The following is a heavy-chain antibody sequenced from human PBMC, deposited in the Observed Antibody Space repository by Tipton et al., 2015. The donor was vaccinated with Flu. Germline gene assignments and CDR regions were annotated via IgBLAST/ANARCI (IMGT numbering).Heavy chain of an antibody. V-gene: IGHV5-51*01. CDR2: IYPGDSDT. CDR1: GYSFTSYW. Sequence: VQLVQSGAEVKKPGESLKISCKGSGYSFTSYWIGWVRQMPGKGLEWMGIIYPGDSDTRYSPSFQGQVTISADKSISTAYLQWSSLKASDPAMYYCARQIGYCSSTSCYYYYGMDVWGQGTTVTVSS. D-gene: IGHD2-2*01. J-gene: IGHJ6*02. CDR3: ARQIGYCSSTSCYYYYGMDV.